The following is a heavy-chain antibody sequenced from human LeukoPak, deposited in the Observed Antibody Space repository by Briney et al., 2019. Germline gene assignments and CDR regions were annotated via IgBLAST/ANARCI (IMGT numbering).Heavy chain of an antibody. J-gene: IGHJ6*03. CDR1: GGSISSSSYY. V-gene: IGHV4-39*01. D-gene: IGHD6-6*01. CDR2: IYYSGST. CDR3: ASWSSSDYYYYMDV. Sequence: SETLSLTCTVTGGSISSSSYYWAWIRQPPGKGLEWIGTIYYSGSTYYNPSLKSRVTISVDTSKNQFSLKLSSVTAADTAVYYCASWSSSDYYYYMDVWGKGTTVTVSS.